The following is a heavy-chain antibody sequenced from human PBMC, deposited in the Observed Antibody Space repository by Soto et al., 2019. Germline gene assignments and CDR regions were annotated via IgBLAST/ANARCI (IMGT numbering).Heavy chain of an antibody. Sequence: PSETLSLTCSVSRAFINSGGFYYSWIRQPPGKGLEWLGYIFHSGSTLYTPSLRGRLTLSADTSRNQLSLHLTSVTAADTAVYYCVRGGIAGHWLDHWGQGILVT. D-gene: IGHD2-21*01. V-gene: IGHV4-31*03. CDR1: RAFINSGGFY. CDR3: VRGGIAGHWLDH. J-gene: IGHJ5*02. CDR2: IFHSGST.